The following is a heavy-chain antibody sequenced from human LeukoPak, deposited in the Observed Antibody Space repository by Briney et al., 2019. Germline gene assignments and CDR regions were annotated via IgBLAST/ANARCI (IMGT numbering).Heavy chain of an antibody. D-gene: IGHD3-3*01. CDR3: TTPGIFGVVIPFDY. CDR2: IKSKTDGGTT. J-gene: IGHJ4*02. V-gene: IGHV3-15*01. Sequence: GGSLRLSCAASGFTFSNAWMSWVRQAPGKGLEWVGRIKSKTDGGTTDYAAPVKGRFTISRDDSKNTLYLQMNSLKTEDTAVHYCTTPGIFGVVIPFDYWGQGTLVTVSS. CDR1: GFTFSNAW.